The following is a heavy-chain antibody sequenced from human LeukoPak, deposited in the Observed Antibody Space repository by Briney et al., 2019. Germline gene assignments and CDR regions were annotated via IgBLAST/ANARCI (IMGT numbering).Heavy chain of an antibody. CDR2: IYHSGST. J-gene: IGHJ4*02. CDR3: ARDQLGSV. Sequence: SETLSLTCTVSGGSISSGGYYWSWVRQPPGKGLEWIGYIYHSGSTYYNPSLKSRVTISVDTSKNQFSLKLSSVTAADTAVYYCARDQLGSVWGQGTLVTVSS. CDR1: GGSISSGGYY. V-gene: IGHV4-30-2*05. D-gene: IGHD5-24*01.